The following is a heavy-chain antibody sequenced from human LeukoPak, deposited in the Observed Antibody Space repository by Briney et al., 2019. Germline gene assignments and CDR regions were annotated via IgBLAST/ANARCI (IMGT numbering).Heavy chain of an antibody. V-gene: IGHV3-23*01. Sequence: GGSLRLSCAASGLSFSNYAMYWVRQAPGKGLEWVSFISGFGGATDYADSVKGRFTISRDNSKNIVYLQMNSLRAEDTAVYYCAKDSISVSGNYLLGGTFDFWDQGTLVAVSS. J-gene: IGHJ4*02. CDR1: GLSFSNYA. D-gene: IGHD3-22*01. CDR2: ISGFGGAT. CDR3: AKDSISVSGNYLLGGTFDF.